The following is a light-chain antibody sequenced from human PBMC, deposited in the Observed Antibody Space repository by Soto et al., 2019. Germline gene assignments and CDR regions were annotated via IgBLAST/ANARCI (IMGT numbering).Light chain of an antibody. CDR1: ISDVGGYNY. Sequence: QSVLTQPSSASGSPGQSVTISCTGTISDVGGYNYVSWYQQHPGKAPKLIIFEVTKRPSGVPDRFSGSKSGNTASLTVSGLQAEDEADYYCCSYAGHTNVVFGGGTKVTVL. J-gene: IGLJ2*01. V-gene: IGLV2-8*01. CDR2: EVT. CDR3: CSYAGHTNVV.